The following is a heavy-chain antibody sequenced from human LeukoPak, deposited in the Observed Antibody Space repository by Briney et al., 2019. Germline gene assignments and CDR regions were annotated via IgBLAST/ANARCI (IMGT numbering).Heavy chain of an antibody. CDR2: INPKSGST. D-gene: IGHD3-10*01. Sequence: ASVKVSCKASGGTFSSYAISWVRQAPGQGLEWMGWINPKSGSTHYAQKFQGRVIMTTDTSLNTAYLELPSLRSDDTAIYFCGRRVSRGWTDYWGQGTLVTASS. V-gene: IGHV1-2*02. J-gene: IGHJ4*02. CDR1: GGTFSSYA. CDR3: GRRVSRGWTDY.